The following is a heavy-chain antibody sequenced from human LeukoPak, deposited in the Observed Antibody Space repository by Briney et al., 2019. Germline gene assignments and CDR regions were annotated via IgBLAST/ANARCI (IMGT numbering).Heavy chain of an antibody. Sequence: GGSLRLSCAASGFSFKDYGMHWVRQSPGKGLEWVTVIWYDGSNKYYADSVKGRFTISRDNSKNTLYLQMNSLRAEDTAVYYCARNSGYDPTVYYFDYWGQGTLVTVSS. CDR1: GFSFKDYG. J-gene: IGHJ4*02. CDR2: IWYDGSNK. V-gene: IGHV3-33*01. CDR3: ARNSGYDPTVYYFDY. D-gene: IGHD5-12*01.